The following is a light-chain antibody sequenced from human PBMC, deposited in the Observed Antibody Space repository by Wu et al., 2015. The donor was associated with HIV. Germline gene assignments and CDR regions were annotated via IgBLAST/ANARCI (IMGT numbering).Light chain of an antibody. CDR3: QSVQWFTLQF. Sequence: VLTQSPGTLSLSPGEVATLSCSVSESVSGYLAWYQQRPGQPPTLLIYGASSRAXGIPDRFSDSGSGTDFSLTIRRLEPEDFAVYYCQSVQWFTLQFFGP. V-gene: IGKV3-20*01. J-gene: IGKJ3*01. CDR1: ESVSGY. CDR2: GAS.